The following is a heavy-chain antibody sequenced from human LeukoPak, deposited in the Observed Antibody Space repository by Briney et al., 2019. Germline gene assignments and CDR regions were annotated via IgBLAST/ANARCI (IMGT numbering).Heavy chain of an antibody. CDR1: GGTFSSYA. D-gene: IGHD2-15*01. CDR3: ARSDIVVVVAARIIDY. CDR2: IIPIFGTA. V-gene: IGHV1-69*13. J-gene: IGHJ4*02. Sequence: SVKVSCKASGGTFSSYAISWVRQAPGQGLEWMGGIIPIFGTANYAQKFQGRVTITADESTSTAYMELSSLRSEDTAVYYCARSDIVVVVAARIIDYWGQGTLVTVSS.